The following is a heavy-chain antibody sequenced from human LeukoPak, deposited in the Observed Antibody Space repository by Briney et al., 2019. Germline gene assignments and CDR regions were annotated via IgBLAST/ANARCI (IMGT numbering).Heavy chain of an antibody. Sequence: ASVKVSCTPSGYTVTSYGISWVRQAPGQGLEWMGWISAYNGNTNYAQKLQGRVTMTTDTSTSTAYMELRSLRSDDTAVYYCPRWGKLPAAMMGPGYYYYGMDVWGQGTTVTVSS. D-gene: IGHD2-2*01. CDR3: PRWGKLPAAMMGPGYYYYGMDV. V-gene: IGHV1-18*01. CDR1: GYTVTSYG. J-gene: IGHJ6*02. CDR2: ISAYNGNT.